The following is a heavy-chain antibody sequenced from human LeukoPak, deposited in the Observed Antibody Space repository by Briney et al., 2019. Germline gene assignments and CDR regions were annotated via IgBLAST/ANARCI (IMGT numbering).Heavy chain of an antibody. V-gene: IGHV3-7*01. CDR2: INQDGSKK. D-gene: IGHD3-22*01. CDR3: AKWGPHCVGYYCPALDS. J-gene: IGHJ4*02. CDR1: RFTFSNYW. Sequence: GGSLRLSCVASRFTFSNYWMSWVRQAPGKGLEWVANINQDGSKKPYADSMKGRFTISRDNAKESLYLQLNSLRADDTAVYYCAKWGPHCVGYYCPALDSWGQGTLVTVSS.